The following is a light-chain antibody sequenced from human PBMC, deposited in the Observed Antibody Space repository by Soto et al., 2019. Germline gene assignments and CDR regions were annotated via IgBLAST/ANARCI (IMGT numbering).Light chain of an antibody. V-gene: IGLV8-61*01. Sequence: QAVVTQEPSFSVSPGGTVTLTCGLSSGSVSTTYYPSWYQQTPGQAPRTLIYNTNTRSSGVPDRFSGSILGNKAALTITGAQADDESDYYCMLYMGSGSVVFGGGTKLTVL. CDR2: NTN. J-gene: IGLJ2*01. CDR1: SGSVSTTYY. CDR3: MLYMGSGSVV.